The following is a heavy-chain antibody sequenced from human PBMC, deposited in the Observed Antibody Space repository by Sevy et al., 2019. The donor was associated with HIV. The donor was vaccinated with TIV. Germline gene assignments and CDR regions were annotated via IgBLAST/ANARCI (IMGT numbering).Heavy chain of an antibody. Sequence: GGSLRLSCAASGFTFSDYYMSWLRQAPGKGLEWLSYISGSGDTIYYADSVKGRFTISRDNAKNSLYLQMNSLRAEDTAVDYCARDHEKDGDLGDYYYFAMDVWGQGTTVTVSS. CDR3: ARDHEKDGDLGDYYYFAMDV. J-gene: IGHJ6*02. V-gene: IGHV3-11*01. CDR2: ISGSGDTI. CDR1: GFTFSDYY. D-gene: IGHD4-17*01.